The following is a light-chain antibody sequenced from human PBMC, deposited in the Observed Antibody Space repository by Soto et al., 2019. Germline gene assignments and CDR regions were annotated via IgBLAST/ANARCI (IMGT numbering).Light chain of an antibody. CDR3: QQYNSYSPT. V-gene: IGKV1-5*01. Sequence: DIQMTQSPSTLSASVGDRVTITCRASQSISSWLAWYQQKPGKAPKLLIYDASSLESGVPSRFSGSGSGTEFTHTISSLQPDDFATYYCQQYNSYSPTFGGGTKVEIK. CDR2: DAS. J-gene: IGKJ4*01. CDR1: QSISSW.